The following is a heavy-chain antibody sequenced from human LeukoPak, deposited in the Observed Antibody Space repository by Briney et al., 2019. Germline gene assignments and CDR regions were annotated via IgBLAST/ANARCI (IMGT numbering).Heavy chain of an antibody. J-gene: IGHJ3*02. D-gene: IGHD5-12*01. CDR1: GYTFTSYG. CDR3: ARSPFSGGDDAFDI. V-gene: IGHV1-45*02. CDR2: ITPFNGNT. Sequence: GASVKVSCKASGYTFTSYGISWVRQAPGQALEWMGWITPFNGNTNYAQQFQDRVTITRDRSRNTVYMELNSLRFEDTAMYYCARSPFSGGDDAFDIWGQGTMVTVSS.